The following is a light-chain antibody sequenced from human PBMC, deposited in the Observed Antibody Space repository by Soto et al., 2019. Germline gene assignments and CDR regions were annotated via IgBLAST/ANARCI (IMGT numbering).Light chain of an antibody. Sequence: EIVLTQSPATRSLSPLEIATLSFRASQSVSSYLAWYQQKPGQAPRLLIYDASNRATGIPARFSGSGSGTDFTLTISSLEPEDFAVYYCQQRSNWPRITFGQGTRLEIK. CDR1: QSVSSY. CDR2: DAS. J-gene: IGKJ5*01. CDR3: QQRSNWPRIT. V-gene: IGKV3-11*01.